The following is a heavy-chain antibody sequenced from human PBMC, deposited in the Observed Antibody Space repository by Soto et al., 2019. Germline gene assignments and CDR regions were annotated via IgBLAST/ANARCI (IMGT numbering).Heavy chain of an antibody. Sequence: GGSLRLSCAASGFTFSSYWMSWVRQAPGKGLEWVANIKQDGSEKYYVDSVKGRFTISRDNAKNSLYLQMNSLRAEDTAVYYWERSGWSIDAFDIWGQGTMVTVSS. CDR2: IKQDGSEK. CDR3: ERSGWSIDAFDI. J-gene: IGHJ3*02. D-gene: IGHD6-19*01. V-gene: IGHV3-7*05. CDR1: GFTFSSYW.